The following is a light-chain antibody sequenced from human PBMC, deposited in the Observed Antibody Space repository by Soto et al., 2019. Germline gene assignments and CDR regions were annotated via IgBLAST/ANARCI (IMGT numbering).Light chain of an antibody. J-gene: IGKJ3*01. CDR1: QGISNY. V-gene: IGKV1-27*01. CDR2: AAS. Sequence: DIQMTQSPSSLSESVGDRVTITCRASQGISNYVAWYQQKPGKPPKLLIYAASTLQSGVPSRFSGSGSGTDFTLTINSLQPEDVATYSCQKYSSVPVFGPGTKVDIK. CDR3: QKYSSVPV.